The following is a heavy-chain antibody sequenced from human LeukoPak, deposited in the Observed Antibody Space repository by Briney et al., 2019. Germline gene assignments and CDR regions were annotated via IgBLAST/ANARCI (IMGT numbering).Heavy chain of an antibody. CDR3: AGRYYYDSSGYYYYPYFDY. CDR2: ISAYNGNT. V-gene: IGHV1-18*01. J-gene: IGHJ4*02. Sequence: ASVKVSCKASGYTFTSYGISWVRQAPGQGLEWMGWISAYNGNTNYAQKLQGRVTMTTDTSTSTAYMELRSLRSDDTAVYYCAGRYYYDSSGYYYYPYFDYWGQGTLVTVSS. CDR1: GYTFTSYG. D-gene: IGHD3-22*01.